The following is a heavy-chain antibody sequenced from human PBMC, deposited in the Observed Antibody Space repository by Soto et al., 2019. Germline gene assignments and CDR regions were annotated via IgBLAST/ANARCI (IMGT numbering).Heavy chain of an antibody. CDR1: GGSISSYY. V-gene: IGHV4-59*01. CDR3: ARVIVVVVAATPSYYFDY. Sequence: PSETLSLTCTVSGGSISSYYWSWIRQPPGKGLEWIGYIYYSGSTNSNPSLKSRVTISVDTSKNQFSLKLSAVTAADTAVYYCARVIVVVVAATPSYYFDYWGQGTLVTVCS. CDR2: IYYSGST. D-gene: IGHD2-15*01. J-gene: IGHJ4*02.